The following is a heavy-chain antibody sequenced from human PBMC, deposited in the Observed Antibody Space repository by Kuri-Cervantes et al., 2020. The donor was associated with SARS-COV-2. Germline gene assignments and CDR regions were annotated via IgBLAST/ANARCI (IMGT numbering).Heavy chain of an antibody. CDR1: GGSISSGGYY. CDR3: ASAYSNYAYFDY. D-gene: IGHD4-11*01. Sequence: LSLTCTVSGGSISSGGYYWSWIRQPPGKGLEWIGYIYHSGSTYYNPSLKSRVTISVDRSKNQFSLKLSSVTAADTAVYYCASAYSNYAYFDYWGQGTLVTVSS. CDR2: IYHSGST. V-gene: IGHV4-30-2*01. J-gene: IGHJ4*02.